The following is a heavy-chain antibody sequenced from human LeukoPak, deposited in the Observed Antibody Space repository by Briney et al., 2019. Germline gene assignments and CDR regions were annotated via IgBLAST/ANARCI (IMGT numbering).Heavy chain of an antibody. V-gene: IGHV3-48*03. Sequence: GGSLRLSCAASGFTSSSYEMNWVRQAPGKGLEWVSYISSSGSTIYYADSVKGRFTISRDNAKNSLYLQMNSLRAEDTAVYYCARVNQGAFDIWGQGTMVTVSS. CDR3: ARVNQGAFDI. CDR1: GFTSSSYE. CDR2: ISSSGSTI. J-gene: IGHJ3*02.